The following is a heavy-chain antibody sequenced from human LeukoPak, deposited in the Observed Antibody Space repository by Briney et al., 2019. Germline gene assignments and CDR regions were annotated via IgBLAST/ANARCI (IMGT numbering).Heavy chain of an antibody. J-gene: IGHJ3*02. V-gene: IGHV4-59*01. Sequence: SETLSLTCTVPVGSISDDFWSWVRQSPGEGLEWVWFMHDRGSTNSNPSLRSRVTISMETSKNQFSLKMTSVTAADTAVYYCATGSPFEWDVFGDSFDIWGQGTVVTVSS. CDR3: ATGSPFEWDVFGDSFDI. CDR1: VGSISDDF. D-gene: IGHD1-26*01. CDR2: MHDRGST.